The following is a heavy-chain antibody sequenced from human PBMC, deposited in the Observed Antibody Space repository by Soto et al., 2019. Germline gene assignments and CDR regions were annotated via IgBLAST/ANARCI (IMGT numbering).Heavy chain of an antibody. V-gene: IGHV4-39*01. CDR3: ARHPRITGRGVGFDP. J-gene: IGHJ5*02. CDR2: ISHSGSS. D-gene: IGHD3-10*01. CDR1: GGSINSNSYL. Sequence: QLQLQESGPGLVRPSETLSLTCTVSGGSINSNSYLWDWIRQSPGKGLEWIGTISHSGSSFSNPSLKSRVTMSVDTSNNQFSLNLNSVTAADTALYFCARHPRITGRGVGFDPWGQGTLVTVSS.